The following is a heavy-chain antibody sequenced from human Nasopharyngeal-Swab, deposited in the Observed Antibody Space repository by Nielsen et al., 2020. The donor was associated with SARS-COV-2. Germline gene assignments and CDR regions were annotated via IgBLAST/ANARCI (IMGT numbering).Heavy chain of an antibody. CDR1: GFTFSDSA. CDR2: IYPGDSDT. V-gene: IGHV5-51*01. J-gene: IGHJ6*02. Sequence: GESLKISCAASGFTFSDSAIHWVRQASGKGLEWMGIIYPGDSDTRYSPSFQGQVSISVDKSITTAYLQWNSLKASDTATYFCAIDYGSGTYGLDVWGQGTRVTVSS. CDR3: AIDYGSGTYGLDV. D-gene: IGHD3-10*01.